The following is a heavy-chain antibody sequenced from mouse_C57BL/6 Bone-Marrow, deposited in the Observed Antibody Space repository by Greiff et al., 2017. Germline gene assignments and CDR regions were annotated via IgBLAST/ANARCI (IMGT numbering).Heavy chain of an antibody. D-gene: IGHD1-1*01. J-gene: IGHJ3*01. CDR2: ISSGSSTI. V-gene: IGHV5-17*01. CDR1: GFTFSDYG. CDR3: ARRIPYYYGSIPFAD. Sequence: DVQLVESGGGLVKPGGSLKLSCAASGFTFSDYGMHWVRQAPEKGLEWVAYISSGSSTIYYADTVKGRFTISRDNAKNTLFLQMTSLMSEDTAMYYCARRIPYYYGSIPFADWGHGALVTVSA.